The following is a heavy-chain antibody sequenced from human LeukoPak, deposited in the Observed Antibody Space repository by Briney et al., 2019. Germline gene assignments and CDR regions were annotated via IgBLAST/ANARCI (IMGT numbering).Heavy chain of an antibody. CDR3: AKDTVATEFSSSSALGY. V-gene: IGHV3-23*01. CDR2: ISGSGNFT. Sequence: PGGSLRLSCVASGFTFSSYAMSWVRQAPGKGLQWVSSISGSGNFTFYTDSVKGRFTISRDNSKNTLYVQMNSLRAEDTAIYYCAKDTVATEFSSSSALGYWGQGTLVTVSS. J-gene: IGHJ4*02. D-gene: IGHD6-6*01. CDR1: GFTFSSYA.